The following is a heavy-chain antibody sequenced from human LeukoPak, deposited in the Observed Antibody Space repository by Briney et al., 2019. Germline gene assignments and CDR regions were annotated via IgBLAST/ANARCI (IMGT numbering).Heavy chain of an antibody. V-gene: IGHV4-34*01. CDR3: ARGLGQYDY. Sequence: GSLRLSCAASGFTFSSYAMSWVRQSPGKGLEWIGEINHSGSTNYNSSLTGRVTISVDTSKNQFSLNLSSVTAADTAIYYCARGLGQYDYWAQGTLVIVSS. CDR1: GFTFSSYA. CDR2: INHSGST. D-gene: IGHD5-24*01. J-gene: IGHJ4*02.